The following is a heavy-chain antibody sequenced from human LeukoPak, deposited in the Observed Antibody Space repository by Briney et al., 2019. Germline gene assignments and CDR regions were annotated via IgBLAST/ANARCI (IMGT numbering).Heavy chain of an antibody. Sequence: SETLSLTCTVSGGSASSGSFYWSWIRQPPGKGLEWIGYISYSGSTNYNPSLKSRVTISVDTSRNQFSLKLSSVTAADTAVYYCARSYCGSDCYSGTYWYFDLWGRGTLVTVSS. CDR2: ISYSGST. CDR1: GGSASSGSFY. V-gene: IGHV4-61*01. D-gene: IGHD2-21*02. J-gene: IGHJ2*01. CDR3: ARSYCGSDCYSGTYWYFDL.